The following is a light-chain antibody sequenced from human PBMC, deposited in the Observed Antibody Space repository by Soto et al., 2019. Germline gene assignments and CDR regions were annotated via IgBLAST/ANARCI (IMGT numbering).Light chain of an antibody. CDR3: CSYTSSATYV. CDR1: SSDVGSYDY. CDR2: NVN. Sequence: QSALIQPPSVSGSPGQSVTISCTGTSSDVGSYDYVSWYQQHPGTDPKPMIYNVNTQPSGVPDRFSVSKSGNTASMTISGLQAEDEADYLCCSYTSSATYVFGSGTQLTVL. J-gene: IGLJ6*01. V-gene: IGLV2-11*01.